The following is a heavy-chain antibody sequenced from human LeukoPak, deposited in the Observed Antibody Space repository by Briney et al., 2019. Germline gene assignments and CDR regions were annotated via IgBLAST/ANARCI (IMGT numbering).Heavy chain of an antibody. D-gene: IGHD3-10*01. V-gene: IGHV4-59*01. CDR1: GGPISGSY. Sequence: PSETLSLTCTVSGGPISGSYWSWIRQFPGKGLEWIGYTSYTGSTNYNPSLKSRVTISVDASKNQFSLKLSSVTAADTAVYYCARVHYSGSGLSSYFDYWGQGTLVTVSS. CDR2: TSYTGST. J-gene: IGHJ4*02. CDR3: ARVHYSGSGLSSYFDY.